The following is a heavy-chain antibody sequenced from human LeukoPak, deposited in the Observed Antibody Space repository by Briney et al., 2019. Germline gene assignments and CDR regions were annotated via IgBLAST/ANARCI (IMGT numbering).Heavy chain of an antibody. Sequence: GGSLRLSCAASGFTFSSYWMHWVRQAPGKGLVWVSRINSDGSSTNYADSVKGRFTISRDNAKNTLYLQMNSLRAEDTAVYYCAREYWKVGPGAFDIWGQGTMVTVSS. CDR1: GFTFSSYW. D-gene: IGHD1-1*01. V-gene: IGHV3-74*01. CDR2: INSDGSST. J-gene: IGHJ3*02. CDR3: AREYWKVGPGAFDI.